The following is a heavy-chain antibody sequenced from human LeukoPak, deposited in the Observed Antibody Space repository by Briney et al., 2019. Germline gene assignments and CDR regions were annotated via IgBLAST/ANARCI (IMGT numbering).Heavy chain of an antibody. J-gene: IGHJ4*02. Sequence: SETLSLTCTVSGGSISSSSYYWGWIRQPPGKGLEWIGRIYYSGSTYYNPSLKSRVTISVDTSKNQFSLKLSSVTAADTAVYYCATHLRKRDFDYWGQGTLVTVSS. CDR3: ATHLRKRDFDY. CDR1: GGSISSSSYY. CDR2: IYYSGST. V-gene: IGHV4-39*01.